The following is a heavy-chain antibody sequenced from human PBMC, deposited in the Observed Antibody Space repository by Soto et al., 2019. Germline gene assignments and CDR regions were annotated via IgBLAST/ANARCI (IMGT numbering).Heavy chain of an antibody. D-gene: IGHD6-6*01. V-gene: IGHV1-69*01. CDR2: IIPIFGTA. J-gene: IGHJ6*02. CDR1: GGTFSSYA. CDR3: ARGLSSSLAYYYYGMDV. Sequence: QVQLVQSGAEVKKPGSSVKVSCKASGGTFSSYAISWMRQAPGQGLEWKGGIIPIFGTANYAQKFQGRVTITADESTSTAYMELSSLRSEDTAVYYCARGLSSSLAYYYYGMDVWGQGPTVTVSS.